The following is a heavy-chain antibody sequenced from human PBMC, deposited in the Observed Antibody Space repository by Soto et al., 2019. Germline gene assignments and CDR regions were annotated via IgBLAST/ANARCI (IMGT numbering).Heavy chain of an antibody. J-gene: IGHJ5*01. V-gene: IGHV4-31*03. CDR2: IYYSGCT. CDR3: ARASFALLSFGP. D-gene: IGHD3-10*01. Sequence: SGTLYLTCTVSGGSISSGGYYWSWIRQHPGKGLEWIGFIYYSGCTYCNPSLKSRVTISVDTSKNQFSLKLSSVTAADTAVYYCARASFALLSFGPWGQGTLGTVSS. CDR1: GGSISSGGYY.